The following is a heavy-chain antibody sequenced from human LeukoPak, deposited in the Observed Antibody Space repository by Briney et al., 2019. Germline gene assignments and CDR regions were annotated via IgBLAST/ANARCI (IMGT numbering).Heavy chain of an antibody. Sequence: SETLSLTCTVSGGSISSGGYYWSWIRQHPGEGLEWIGYIYYSGSTYYNPSLKSRVTISVDTSKNQFSLKLSSVTAADTAVYYCARDEGYYDSSGYYGRYFDYWGQGTLVTVSS. D-gene: IGHD3-22*01. CDR2: IYYSGST. CDR3: ARDEGYYDSSGYYGRYFDY. V-gene: IGHV4-31*03. J-gene: IGHJ4*02. CDR1: GGSISSGGYY.